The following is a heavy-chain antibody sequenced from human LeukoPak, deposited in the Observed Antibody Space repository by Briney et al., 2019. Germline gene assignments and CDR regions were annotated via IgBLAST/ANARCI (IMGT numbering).Heavy chain of an antibody. D-gene: IGHD4-17*01. Sequence: SETPSLTCTVSGYSVASAYYWNWVRQPPGKGLEWVGGIHHSGITYYNPSLKSRVTLSVDTSKNEVSLTLRSVTAADTAVYYCVRERGYYGDSLWGQGTLVIVSS. V-gene: IGHV4-38-2*02. J-gene: IGHJ4*02. CDR2: IHHSGIT. CDR3: VRERGYYGDSL. CDR1: GYSVASAYY.